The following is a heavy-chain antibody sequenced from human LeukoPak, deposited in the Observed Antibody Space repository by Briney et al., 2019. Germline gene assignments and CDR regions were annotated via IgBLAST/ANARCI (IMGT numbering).Heavy chain of an antibody. CDR3: ATRLRDGAFDI. J-gene: IGHJ3*02. D-gene: IGHD5-24*01. Sequence: QPRGSLTLSCAASGFTFSSYGMHWVRQAPGKGLEWVAVISYDGSNKYYADSVKGRFTISRDNSKNTLYLQMNSLRAEDTAVYYCATRLRDGAFDIWGQGTMVTVSS. CDR1: GFTFSSYG. CDR2: ISYDGSNK. V-gene: IGHV3-30*03.